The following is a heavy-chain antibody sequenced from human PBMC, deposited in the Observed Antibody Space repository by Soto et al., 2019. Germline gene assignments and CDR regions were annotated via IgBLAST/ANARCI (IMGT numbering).Heavy chain of an antibody. Sequence: EVQLVESGGGLVKPGGSLRLSCAASGFTFSSYSMNWVRQAPGRGLEWVSSISSSSSYIYYADSVKSRFTISRDNAKNSLYLQMNGLRAEDTAVYYCARDFTSAYDLHYYYYGMDVWGPGTTVTVYS. CDR3: ARDFTSAYDLHYYYYGMDV. V-gene: IGHV3-21*01. D-gene: IGHD5-12*01. CDR1: GFTFSSYS. CDR2: ISSSSSYI. J-gene: IGHJ6*02.